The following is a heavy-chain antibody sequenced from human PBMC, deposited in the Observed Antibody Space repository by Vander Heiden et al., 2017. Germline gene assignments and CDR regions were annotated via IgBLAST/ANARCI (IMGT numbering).Heavy chain of an antibody. J-gene: IGHJ4*02. D-gene: IGHD5-12*01. Sequence: QVQLVESGAGVVQPGRSLSLYYPASGLTFGGYGMHWVRQAPGKGLEWVAVIWYDGSNKYYADSVKGRFTISRDNSKNTLYLQMNSLRAEDTAVYYCARDSGHSGYDSIDYWGQGTLVTVSS. CDR2: IWYDGSNK. CDR3: ARDSGHSGYDSIDY. V-gene: IGHV3-33*01. CDR1: GLTFGGYG.